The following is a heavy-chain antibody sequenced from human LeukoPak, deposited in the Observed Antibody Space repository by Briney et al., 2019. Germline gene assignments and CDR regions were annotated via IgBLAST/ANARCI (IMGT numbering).Heavy chain of an antibody. CDR3: VKSYYDFWSGID. CDR1: GFSFSNAW. Sequence: QPGGSLRLSCATSGFSFSNAWMNWVRQAPGKGLEWVAVISYDVSKKDYADSVKGRFTISRDNSKNTLYLQMNSLRTEDTAVYYCVKSYYDFWSGIDWGQGTLVTVSS. CDR2: ISYDVSKK. V-gene: IGHV3-30*03. D-gene: IGHD3-3*01. J-gene: IGHJ4*02.